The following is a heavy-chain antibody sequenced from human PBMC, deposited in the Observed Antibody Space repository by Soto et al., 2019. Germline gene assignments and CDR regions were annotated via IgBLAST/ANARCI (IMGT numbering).Heavy chain of an antibody. V-gene: IGHV3-48*01. CDR1: GFTFTSYS. J-gene: IGHJ3*02. CDR2: IRGTT. CDR3: ARDDSFAFDI. Sequence: EVQLVESGGGLVQPGGSLRLSCPASGFTFTSYSMNWVRQAPGKGLEWVSYIRGTTHYADSVKGRFTISRDNARSSLYLQMNSLRADDTAVYYCARDDSFAFDIWGQGTMVTVSS. D-gene: IGHD2-21*01.